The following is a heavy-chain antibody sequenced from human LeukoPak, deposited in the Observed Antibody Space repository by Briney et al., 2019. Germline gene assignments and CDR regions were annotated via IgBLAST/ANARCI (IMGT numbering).Heavy chain of an antibody. CDR1: GGSISSSSYY. D-gene: IGHD3-3*01. Sequence: SETLSLTCTVSGGSISSSSYYWGWLRQPPGKGLEGVGSIYYSGTTYYNPSLKSRVTISVDTSKNQFSLKLSSVTAADTAVYYCAREATYYDFWSGYYPDAFDIWGQGTMVTVSS. V-gene: IGHV4-39*07. J-gene: IGHJ3*02. CDR3: AREATYYDFWSGYYPDAFDI. CDR2: IYYSGTT.